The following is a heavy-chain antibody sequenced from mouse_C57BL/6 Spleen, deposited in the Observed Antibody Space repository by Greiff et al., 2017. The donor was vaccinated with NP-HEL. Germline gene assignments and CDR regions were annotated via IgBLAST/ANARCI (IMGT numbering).Heavy chain of an antibody. CDR3: ARRGDYYYGSATV. V-gene: IGHV1-61*01. D-gene: IGHD1-1*01. CDR1: GYTFTSYW. CDR2: IYPSDSET. Sequence: QVQLKQPGAELVRPGSSVKLSCKASGYTFTSYWMDWVKQRPGQGLEWIGNIYPSDSETHYNQKFKDKATLTVDKSSSTAYMQLSSLTSEDSAVYYCARRGDYYYGSATVWGTGTTVTVSS. J-gene: IGHJ1*03.